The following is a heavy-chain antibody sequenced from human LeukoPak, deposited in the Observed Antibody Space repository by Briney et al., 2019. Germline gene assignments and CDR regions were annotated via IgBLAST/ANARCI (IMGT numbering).Heavy chain of an antibody. Sequence: PGRSLRLSCAASGFSFSNYAMHWVRQTPGEGLVWVAVISTDGRDKHYADSVKGRFSISRDNSKSTLYLQMNSLRAEDTAVYYCARDSAAAAVYYSDYWGQGTLVTVSS. CDR2: ISTDGRDK. V-gene: IGHV3-30*04. D-gene: IGHD6-13*01. CDR3: ARDSAAAAVYYSDY. J-gene: IGHJ4*02. CDR1: GFSFSNYA.